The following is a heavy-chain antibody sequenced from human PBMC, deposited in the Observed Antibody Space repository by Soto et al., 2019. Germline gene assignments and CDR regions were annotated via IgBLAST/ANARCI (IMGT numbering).Heavy chain of an antibody. J-gene: IGHJ6*02. CDR3: AMVDNCVTPTPQDF. Sequence: QVKLMQSGDEVKKPGASVKVSCKASGYIFVNYGIAWVRQAPGQGLEWMGWISPYTGNTHSASKVQGRLTMTTDTSTSTASMKLASLTTDDTAVYYCAMVDNCVTPTPQDFRGQGTTVTVSS. CDR2: ISPYTGNT. CDR1: GYIFVNYG. D-gene: IGHD5-12*01. V-gene: IGHV1-18*01.